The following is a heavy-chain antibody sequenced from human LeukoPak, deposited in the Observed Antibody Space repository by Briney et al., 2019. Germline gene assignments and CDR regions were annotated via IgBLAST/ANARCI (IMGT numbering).Heavy chain of an antibody. CDR1: GFTFSRNW. Sequence: PGGSLRLSCAVSGFTFSRNWMHWVRQAPGKGLVWVARINIDGSSISYVDSVKGRFTISRDNAKNSLYLQMNSLRAEDTAVYYCARDLELVYSSSWYYFDYWGQGTLVTVSS. J-gene: IGHJ4*02. CDR2: INIDGSSI. D-gene: IGHD6-13*01. CDR3: ARDLELVYSSSWYYFDY. V-gene: IGHV3-74*01.